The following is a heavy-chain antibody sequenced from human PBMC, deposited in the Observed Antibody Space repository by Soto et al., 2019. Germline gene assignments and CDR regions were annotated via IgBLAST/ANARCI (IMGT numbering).Heavy chain of an antibody. D-gene: IGHD3-16*01. V-gene: IGHV1-69*01. CDR3: ARAVFYDGADFDY. J-gene: IGHJ4*02. CDR2: IIPIFGIA. CDR1: GGTFSSYA. Sequence: QVQLVQSGAEVKKPGSSVKVSCKASGGTFSSYAISWVRQAPGQGLEWMGGIIPIFGIANYAQKFQGRVTSTAHESTSTAYMELSSLRSEDTAVYYCARAVFYDGADFDYWGKGTLVTVSS.